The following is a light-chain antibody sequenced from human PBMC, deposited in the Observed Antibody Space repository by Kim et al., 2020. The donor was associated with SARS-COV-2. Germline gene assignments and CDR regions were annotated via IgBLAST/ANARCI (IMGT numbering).Light chain of an antibody. J-gene: IGLJ2*01. CDR3: SSYTGRNTVV. CDR2: AVT. CDR1: SSAVGGYDY. Sequence: GQSITVTCTGTSSAVGGYDYVAWYQHHPGKAPKLMIYAVTERPSGISDRFSGSKSANTASLTISGLQAEDEADYYCSSYTGRNTVVFGGGTKVTVL. V-gene: IGLV2-14*03.